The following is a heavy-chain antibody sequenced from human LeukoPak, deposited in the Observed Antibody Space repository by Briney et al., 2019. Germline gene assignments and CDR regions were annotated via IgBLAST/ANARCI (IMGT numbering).Heavy chain of an antibody. Sequence: SETLSLTCIVSGDSVSGYYWNWIRQPPGKGLEWIGYTHHSGNTLYNPSHKSRVTTSVDTSKNQFSLSLSSVTAADTAVYYCARLAPPPYYMDVWGKGTTVTVSS. CDR2: THHSGNT. J-gene: IGHJ6*03. V-gene: IGHV4-59*08. CDR1: GDSVSGYY. CDR3: ARLAPPPYYMDV.